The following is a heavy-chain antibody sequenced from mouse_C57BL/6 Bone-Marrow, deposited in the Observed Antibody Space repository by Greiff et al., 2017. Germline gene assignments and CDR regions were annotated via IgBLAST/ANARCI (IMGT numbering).Heavy chain of an antibody. CDR2: IYPRSGNT. CDR1: GYTFTSYG. Sequence: QVQLQQSGAELARPGASVKLSCKASGYTFTSYGISWVKQRTGQGLEWIGEIYPRSGNTYYNEKFKGKATLTADKSSSTAYMEPRSLTSEDSAVYFCARSYPWYFDVWGTGTTVTVSS. J-gene: IGHJ1*03. D-gene: IGHD2-10*01. V-gene: IGHV1-81*01. CDR3: ARSYPWYFDV.